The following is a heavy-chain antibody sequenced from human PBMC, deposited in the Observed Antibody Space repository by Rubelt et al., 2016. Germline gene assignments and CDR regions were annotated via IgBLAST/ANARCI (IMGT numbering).Heavy chain of an antibody. J-gene: IGHJ4*02. V-gene: IGHV3-30*18. CDR3: AKGLKSDSSGWPS. D-gene: IGHD6-19*01. CDR1: SSYG. Sequence: SSYGMHWVRQAPGKGLEWVAVISYDGSNKYYADSVKGRFTISRDNSKNTLYLQMNSLRAEDTAVYYCAKGLKSDSSGWPSWGQGTLVTVSS. CDR2: ISYDGSNK.